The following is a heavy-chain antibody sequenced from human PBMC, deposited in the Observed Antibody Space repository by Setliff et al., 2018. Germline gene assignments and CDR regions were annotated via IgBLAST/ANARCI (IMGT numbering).Heavy chain of an antibody. CDR3: VHNADFIGTFNT. J-gene: IGHJ3*01. CDR2: SKSKTAGGAI. V-gene: IGHV3-15*01. CDR1: GLRFSDAW. D-gene: IGHD2-8*01. Sequence: TGGSLRLSCAVSGLRFSDAWVSWVRQAPGKGLEWVGRSKSKTAGGAIDYAAPVEGRFTISRDDSKNTVYLQMSSLKIEDTAVYYCVHNADFIGTFNTWGQGTMVTVSS.